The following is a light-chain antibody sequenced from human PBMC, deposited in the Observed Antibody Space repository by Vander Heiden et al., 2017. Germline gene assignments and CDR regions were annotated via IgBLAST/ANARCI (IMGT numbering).Light chain of an antibody. J-gene: IGKJ1*01. CDR1: QSVLYSFNNKNY. V-gene: IGKV4-1*01. CDR3: QQYYSFPGT. CDR2: WAS. Sequence: DIVMTQSPDSLAVSLGERATINCKSSQSVLYSFNNKNYLAWYQQKPGQPPRLVMYWASTRGSGVPDRFSGSGSGTYFTLTISSLQAEDVAVYYCQQYYSFPGTFGQGTKVEIK.